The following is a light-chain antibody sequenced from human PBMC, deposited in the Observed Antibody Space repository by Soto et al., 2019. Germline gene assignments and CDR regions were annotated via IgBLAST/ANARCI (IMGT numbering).Light chain of an antibody. Sequence: DIQITQSPSTLSASVGDRVTITCRASQSISNWLAWHQQKPGKVPKILIYKASSLESGVPSRFSGSGSGTEFTLTISSLQPEDFATYYCQQYNGYRWTFGQGTKVDIK. J-gene: IGKJ1*01. V-gene: IGKV1-5*03. CDR2: KAS. CDR1: QSISNW. CDR3: QQYNGYRWT.